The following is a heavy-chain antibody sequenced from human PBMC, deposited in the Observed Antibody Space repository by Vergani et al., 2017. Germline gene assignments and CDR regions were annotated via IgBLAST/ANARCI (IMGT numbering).Heavy chain of an antibody. CDR3: ARHPHHDYGDSYYYYYGMDV. V-gene: IGHV3-30*03. CDR2: ISYDGSNK. D-gene: IGHD4-17*01. CDR1: GFTFSSYG. Sequence: QVQLVESGGGVVQPGRSLRLSCAASGFTFSSYGMHWVRQAPGKGLEWVAVISYDGSNKYYADSVKGRFTISRDNSKNTLYLQMNSLRAEDTAVYYCARHPHHDYGDSYYYYYGMDVWGQGTTVTVSS. J-gene: IGHJ6*02.